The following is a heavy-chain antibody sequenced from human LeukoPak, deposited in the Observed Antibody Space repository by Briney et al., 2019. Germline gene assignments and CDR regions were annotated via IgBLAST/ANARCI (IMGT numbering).Heavy chain of an antibody. D-gene: IGHD1-1*01. J-gene: IGHJ4*02. CDR1: GGSIGTYY. CDR2: IYYNGYT. CDR3: ARGVGLTQGGTFDY. V-gene: IGHV4-59*01. Sequence: TSETLSLTCTVSGGSIGTYYWSWIRQPPGKGLEWIGYIYYNGYTDYNPSLKSRVTISIHTSKNQFSLNLSSVTAADTAVYYCARGVGLTQGGTFDYWGQGTLVTVSS.